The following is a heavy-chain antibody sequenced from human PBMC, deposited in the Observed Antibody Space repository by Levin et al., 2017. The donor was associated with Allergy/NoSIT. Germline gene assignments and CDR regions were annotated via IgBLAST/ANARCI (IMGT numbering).Heavy chain of an antibody. CDR3: AKDLLRAMIVVVITGLIDY. CDR1: GFTFSSYG. V-gene: IGHV3-30*18. Sequence: GGSLRLSCAASGFTFSSYGMHWVRQAPGKGLEWVAVISYDGSNKYYADSVKGRFTISRDNSKNTLYLQMNSLRAEDTAVYYCAKDLLRAMIVVVITGLIDYWGQGTLVTVSS. D-gene: IGHD3-22*01. CDR2: ISYDGSNK. J-gene: IGHJ4*02.